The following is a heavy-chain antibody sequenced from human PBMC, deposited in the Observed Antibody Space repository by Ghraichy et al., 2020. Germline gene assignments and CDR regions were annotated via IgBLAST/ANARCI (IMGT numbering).Heavy chain of an antibody. V-gene: IGHV3-7*01. CDR3: ARVTGYNFDYLF. Sequence: GGSLRLSCAASGFTFSSYWMSWVRQAPGKGLEWVANIIQDGSEKYYVDSVKGRFTISRDNAKKSLYLQMNNLKAEDTAVYYCARVTGYNFDYLFRGQGTLVTVPS. J-gene: IGHJ4*02. CDR2: IIQDGSEK. CDR1: GFTFSSYW. D-gene: IGHD5-18*01.